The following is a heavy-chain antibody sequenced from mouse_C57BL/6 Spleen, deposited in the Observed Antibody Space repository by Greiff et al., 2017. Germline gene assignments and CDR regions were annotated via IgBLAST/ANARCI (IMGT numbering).Heavy chain of an antibody. CDR1: GYTFTEYT. Sequence: QVQLKQSGAELVKPGASVKLSCKASGYTFTEYTIHWVKQRSGQGLEWIGWFYPGSGSIKYNEKFKDKATLTADQSSSTVYMALSRLTSEDSAVYVCARHEYRGVYYGSTFAYWGQGTLVTVSA. J-gene: IGHJ3*01. V-gene: IGHV1-62-2*01. D-gene: IGHD1-1*01. CDR3: ARHEYRGVYYGSTFAY. CDR2: FYPGSGSI.